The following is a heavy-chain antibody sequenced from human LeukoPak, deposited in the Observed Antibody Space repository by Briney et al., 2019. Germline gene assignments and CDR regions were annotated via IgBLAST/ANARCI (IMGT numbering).Heavy chain of an antibody. CDR3: TRGKLIGHSSSWYLFDH. Sequence: PGGSLRLSCEVSGISVNTSYLSWDRQAPGRGLEWVSVIYNSGKTFYRDSVKGRFTISRDNSRNTVFLRMNSLRVEDTATYFCTRGKLIGHSSSWYLFDHWSQGSLVIVSS. D-gene: IGHD6-13*01. J-gene: IGHJ4*02. CDR1: GISVNTSY. V-gene: IGHV3-53*01. CDR2: IYNSGKT.